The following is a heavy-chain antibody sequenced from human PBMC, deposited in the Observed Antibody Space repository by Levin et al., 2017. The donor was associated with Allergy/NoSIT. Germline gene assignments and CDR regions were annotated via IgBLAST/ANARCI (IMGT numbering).Heavy chain of an antibody. CDR1: GFTFGDYA. CDR3: TRVEQWPDGYFDY. D-gene: IGHD6-19*01. V-gene: IGHV3-49*03. CDR2: IRSKAYGGTT. Sequence: GGSLTLSCTASGFTFGDYAMSWFRQAPGKGLEWVGFIRSKAYGGTTEYAASVKGRFTISRDDSKSIAYLQMNSLKTEDTAVYYCTRVEQWPDGYFDYWGQGTLVTVSS. J-gene: IGHJ4*02.